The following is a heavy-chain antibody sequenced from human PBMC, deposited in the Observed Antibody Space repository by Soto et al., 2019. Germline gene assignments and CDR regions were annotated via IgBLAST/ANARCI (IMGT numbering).Heavy chain of an antibody. CDR2: IYYSGSS. V-gene: IGHV4-30-4*08. J-gene: IGHJ4*02. CDR1: GGSIIGDYY. Sequence: LSXTFSVSGGSIIGDYYWSCIRQSPEKGLEWIGYIYYSGSSYSNPALQSRLSMSLDTSKNQFSLKLRSVTAADTAVYYCDRGGARWPGYFDSWGQGALVTVSS. D-gene: IGHD2-15*01. CDR3: DRGGARWPGYFDS.